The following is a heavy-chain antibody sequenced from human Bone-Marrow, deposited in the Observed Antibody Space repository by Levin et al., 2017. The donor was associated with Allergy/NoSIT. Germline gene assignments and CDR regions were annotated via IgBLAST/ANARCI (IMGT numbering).Heavy chain of an antibody. CDR2: IHPGDSDT. CDR3: ARLDDSWSGSYHDY. CDR1: GYNFMSSTYS. V-gene: IGHV5-51*01. J-gene: IGHJ4*02. Sequence: GGSLRLSCQGSGYNFMSSTYSIGWVRQMPGKGLEWMGIIHPGDSDTRYSPSFQGHVTFSADKSIGTAYLQWSSLKASDTAIYYWARLDDSWSGSYHDYWGQGTLVTVSS. D-gene: IGHD3-3*01.